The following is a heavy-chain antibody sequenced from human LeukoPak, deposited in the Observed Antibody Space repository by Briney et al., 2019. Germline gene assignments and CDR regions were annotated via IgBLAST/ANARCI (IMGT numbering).Heavy chain of an antibody. CDR3: AREGYDFWSGSSR. D-gene: IGHD3-3*01. CDR2: IYTSGST. Sequence: SETLSLTCTVSGGSISSYYWSWIRQPAGKGLEWIGRIYTSGSTNYNPSLKSRVTISVDASKNQFSLKLSSVTAADTAVYYCAREGYDFWSGSSRWGQGTLVTVSS. V-gene: IGHV4-4*07. J-gene: IGHJ4*02. CDR1: GGSISSYY.